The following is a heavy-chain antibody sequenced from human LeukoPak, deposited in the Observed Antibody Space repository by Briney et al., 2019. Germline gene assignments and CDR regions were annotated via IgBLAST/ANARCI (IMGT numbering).Heavy chain of an antibody. Sequence: GASVKVSCKASGYTFTSYDINWVRQATGQGLEWMGWMNPNSGNTGYAQKFQGRVTMTRNTSISTAYMELSSLRSEDAAVYYCARANVRGYSGYDYPYYFDYWGQGTLVTVPS. CDR3: ARANVRGYSGYDYPYYFDY. J-gene: IGHJ4*02. D-gene: IGHD5-12*01. V-gene: IGHV1-8*01. CDR1: GYTFTSYD. CDR2: MNPNSGNT.